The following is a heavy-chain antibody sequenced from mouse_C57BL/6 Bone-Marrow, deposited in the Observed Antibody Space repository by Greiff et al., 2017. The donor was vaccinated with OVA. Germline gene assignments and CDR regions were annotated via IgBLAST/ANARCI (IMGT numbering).Heavy chain of an antibody. V-gene: IGHV1-64*01. Sequence: QVQLQQPGAELVKPGASVKMSCKASGYTFTSYWITWVKQRPGQGLEWIGMIHPNSGSTNYNEKFKSKATLTVDKSSSTAYMQLSSLTSEDSAVYYCAVITTVVDVWGTGTTVTVSS. CDR1: GYTFTSYW. D-gene: IGHD1-1*01. J-gene: IGHJ1*03. CDR3: AVITTVVDV. CDR2: IHPNSGST.